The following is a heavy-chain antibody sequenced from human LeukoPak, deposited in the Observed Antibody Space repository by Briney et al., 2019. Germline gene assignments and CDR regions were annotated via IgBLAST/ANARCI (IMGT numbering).Heavy chain of an antibody. CDR2: ISSSSSYI. CDR1: GFTFSSYS. Sequence: PGGSLRLSCAASGFTFSSYSMTWVRQAPGKGLEWVSSISSSSSYIYYADSVKGRFTISRDNAKNSLYLQMNSLRAEDTAVYYCARAPEYSGWLANRHTTGLFDYWGQGTLVTVSS. CDR3: ARAPEYSGWLANRHTTGLFDY. J-gene: IGHJ4*02. D-gene: IGHD5-12*01. V-gene: IGHV3-21*01.